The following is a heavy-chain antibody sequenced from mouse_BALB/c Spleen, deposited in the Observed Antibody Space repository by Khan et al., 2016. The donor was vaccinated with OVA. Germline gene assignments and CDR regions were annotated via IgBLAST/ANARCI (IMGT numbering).Heavy chain of an antibody. CDR1: GYSITSDFA. CDR3: ARKDYIDYDPFPY. Sequence: EVQLQESGPGLVKPSQSLSLTCTVTGYSITSDFAWNWIRQFPGNKLEWMGYISYIGDTRYNPSLKSLISITRDTSRNQFFLQLNSVTAEDTATYYCARKDYIDYDPFPYWGQGTMVTVSA. V-gene: IGHV3-2*02. D-gene: IGHD2-4*01. CDR2: ISYIGDT. J-gene: IGHJ3*01.